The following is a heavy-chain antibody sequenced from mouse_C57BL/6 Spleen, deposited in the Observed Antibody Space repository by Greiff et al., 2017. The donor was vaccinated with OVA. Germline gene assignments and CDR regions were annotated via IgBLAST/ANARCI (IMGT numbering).Heavy chain of an antibody. D-gene: IGHD1-1*01. J-gene: IGHJ4*01. CDR1: GYTFTSYD. CDR3: ARDYYGSSLYYYAMDY. CDR2: IYPRDGST. Sequence: QVQLKESGPELVKPGASVKLSCKASGYTFTSYDINWVKQRPGQGLEWIGWIYPRDGSTKYNEKFKGKATLTVDTSSSTAYMELHSLTSEDSAVYFCARDYYGSSLYYYAMDYWGQGTSVTVSS. V-gene: IGHV1-85*01.